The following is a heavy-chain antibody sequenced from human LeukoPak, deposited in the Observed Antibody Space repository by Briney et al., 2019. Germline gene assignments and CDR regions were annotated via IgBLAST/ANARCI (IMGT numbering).Heavy chain of an antibody. J-gene: IGHJ4*02. D-gene: IGHD7-27*01. V-gene: IGHV4-31*03. CDR3: ASEGPVTGDSRRPFDY. Sequence: SQTLSLTCTVSGGSISSGGYYWSWIRQHPGKGLEWIGYIYYSGSTYYNPSLKSRVTISVDTSKNQFSLKLSSVTAADTAVYYCASEGPVTGDSRRPFDYWGQGTLVTVSS. CDR1: GGSISSGGYY. CDR2: IYYSGST.